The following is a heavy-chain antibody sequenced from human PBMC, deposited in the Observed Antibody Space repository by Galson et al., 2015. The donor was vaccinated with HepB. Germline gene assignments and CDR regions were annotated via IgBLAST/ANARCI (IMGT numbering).Heavy chain of an antibody. CDR2: ISSNGGST. CDR1: GFTFSSYA. D-gene: IGHD6-19*01. V-gene: IGHV3-64D*06. J-gene: IGHJ4*02. Sequence: SLRLSCAASGFTFSSYAMHRVRQAPGKGLEYVSAISSNGGSTYYADSVKGRFTISRDNSKNTLYLQMSSLRAEDTAVYYCVKGPLVAGSFDYWGQGTLVTVSS. CDR3: VKGPLVAGSFDY.